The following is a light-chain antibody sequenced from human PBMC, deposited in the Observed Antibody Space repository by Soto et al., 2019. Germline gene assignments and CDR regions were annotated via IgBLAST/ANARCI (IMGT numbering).Light chain of an antibody. Sequence: EIVMTQSPATLSVSPGERATLSCRASQSISSNLAWYQQKPGQAPRLLIYGASTSATGIPATFSGSGSGTEFTLTISSLQSEDFAVYYCQHYNNWPFTFGPGTKVDIK. J-gene: IGKJ3*01. CDR1: QSISSN. CDR2: GAS. V-gene: IGKV3-15*01. CDR3: QHYNNWPFT.